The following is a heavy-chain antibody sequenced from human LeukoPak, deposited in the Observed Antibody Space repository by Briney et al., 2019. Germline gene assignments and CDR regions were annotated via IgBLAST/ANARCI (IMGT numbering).Heavy chain of an antibody. CDR3: AREEEGDYSDYFDY. D-gene: IGHD2-15*01. Sequence: SETLSLTCSVSGVSIRSYSWSWIRQPSGKGLEWIGRIQTSGSTNYNPSLRSRVTMSVDTSKNQSSLKLSSVTAADTAVYYCAREEEGDYSDYFDYWGQGTLVTVSS. J-gene: IGHJ4*02. V-gene: IGHV4-4*07. CDR1: GVSIRSYS. CDR2: IQTSGST.